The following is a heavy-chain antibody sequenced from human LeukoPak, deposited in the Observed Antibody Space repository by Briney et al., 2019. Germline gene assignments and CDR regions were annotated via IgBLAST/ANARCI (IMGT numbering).Heavy chain of an antibody. CDR1: AYSISSGYY. Sequence: SETLSLTCTVSAYSISSGYYWGWIRQPPGKGLEWIANIYYSGSTYYNPSLKSRVTISVDSSKNQFSLKLSSVTAADTAMYYCARVKRKYQVLKPLHETPSHYFDYWGQGTLVTVSS. D-gene: IGHD2-2*01. CDR3: ARVKRKYQVLKPLHETPSHYFDY. J-gene: IGHJ4*02. CDR2: IYYSGST. V-gene: IGHV4-38-2*02.